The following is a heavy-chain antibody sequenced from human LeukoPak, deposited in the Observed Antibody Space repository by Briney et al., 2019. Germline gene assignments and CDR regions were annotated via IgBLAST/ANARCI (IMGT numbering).Heavy chain of an antibody. J-gene: IGHJ4*02. D-gene: IGHD2-15*01. Sequence: ASVKVSCKASGYTFTSYHLHWVRQVPGQGPEWMAIINPAGDATNYAQKFQGRVTVTRDTSTSTVYMELSSLRSEDTAVYYCARIRGPPPYWGQGTLVTVSS. CDR3: ARIRGPPPY. CDR2: INPAGDAT. V-gene: IGHV1-46*01. CDR1: GYTFTSYH.